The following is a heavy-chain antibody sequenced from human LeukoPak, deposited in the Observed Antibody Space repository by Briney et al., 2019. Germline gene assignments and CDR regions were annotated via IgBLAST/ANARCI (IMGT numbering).Heavy chain of an antibody. CDR1: GFTFSSYSM. V-gene: IGHV4-4*02. Sequence: GSLRLSCAASGFTFSSYSMNWVRQPPGKGLEWIGEIYHSGSTNYNPSLKSRVTISVDKSKNQFSLKLSSVTAADTAVYYCARGWGKVDYWGQGTLVTVSS. CDR2: IYHSGST. CDR3: ARGWGKVDY. J-gene: IGHJ4*02. D-gene: IGHD3-16*01.